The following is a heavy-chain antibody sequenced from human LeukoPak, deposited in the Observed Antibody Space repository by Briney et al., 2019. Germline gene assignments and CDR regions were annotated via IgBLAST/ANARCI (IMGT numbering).Heavy chain of an antibody. CDR1: GFTFSSYA. J-gene: IGHJ4*02. Sequence: GGSLRLSCAASGFTFSSYAMSWVRQAPGKGLEWVSAISGSGGSTYYADSVKGRFTISRDNSKNTLYLQMNSLRAEDTAVYYCAPQRGYSYGPRGGYFDYWGQGTLITVSS. CDR3: APQRGYSYGPRGGYFDY. V-gene: IGHV3-23*01. D-gene: IGHD5-18*01. CDR2: ISGSGGST.